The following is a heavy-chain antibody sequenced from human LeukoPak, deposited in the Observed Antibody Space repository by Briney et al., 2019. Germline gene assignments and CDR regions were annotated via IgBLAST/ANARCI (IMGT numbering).Heavy chain of an antibody. CDR1: GYTFTGYY. J-gene: IGHJ5*02. CDR3: AREGTAMGYNWFDP. D-gene: IGHD5-18*01. Sequence: ASVKVSCKASGYTFTGYYMHWVRQAPGQGLEWMGWINPNSGGTNYAQKFQGRVTMTRDMSISTAYMELSRLRSDDTAVYYCAREGTAMGYNWFDPWGQGTLVTVSS. CDR2: INPNSGGT. V-gene: IGHV1-2*02.